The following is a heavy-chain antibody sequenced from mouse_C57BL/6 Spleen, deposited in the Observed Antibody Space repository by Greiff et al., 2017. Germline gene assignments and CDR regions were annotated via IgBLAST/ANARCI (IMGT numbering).Heavy chain of an antibody. Sequence: VQLQQPGAELVKPGASVKMSCKASGYTFTSSWITWVKQRPGQGLEWIGDIYPGSGSTNYNEKFKSKATLPVDTSSSTAYLQLSSLTSEDSAVYYCARQHFGSPWFAYWGQGTLVTVSA. J-gene: IGHJ3*01. CDR3: ARQHFGSPWFAY. CDR1: GYTFTSSW. CDR2: IYPGSGST. D-gene: IGHD1-1*01. V-gene: IGHV1-55*01.